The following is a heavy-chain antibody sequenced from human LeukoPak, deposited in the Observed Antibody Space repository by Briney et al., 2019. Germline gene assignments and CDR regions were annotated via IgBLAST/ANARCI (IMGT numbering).Heavy chain of an antibody. CDR2: IYYSGST. V-gene: IGHV4-59*12. D-gene: IGHD3-22*01. J-gene: IGHJ4*02. Sequence: SETLSLTCTVSGGSISSYYWSWIRQPPGKGLEWIGYIYYSGSTNYNPSLKSRVTMSVDTSKNQFSLKLSSVTAADTAVYYCARDHYYHDSSGYYPFDYWGQGTLVTVSS. CDR1: GGSISSYY. CDR3: ARDHYYHDSSGYYPFDY.